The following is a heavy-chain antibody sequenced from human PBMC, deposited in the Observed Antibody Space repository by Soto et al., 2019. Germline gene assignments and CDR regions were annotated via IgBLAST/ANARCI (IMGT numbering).Heavy chain of an antibody. CDR2: ISKSDYT. J-gene: IGHJ4*02. CDR3: AREDSIIIPAVSDF. V-gene: IGHV3-21*01. CDR1: GFAFNNYG. D-gene: IGHD2-2*01. Sequence: GGSLRLSCTVSGFAFNNYGINWVRHAPGKGLEWVSSISKSDYTYYSDSVKGRFTISRDNAKNSVSLQMNTLRVEDTAVYYCAREDSIIIPAVSDFWGQGTLVTVSS.